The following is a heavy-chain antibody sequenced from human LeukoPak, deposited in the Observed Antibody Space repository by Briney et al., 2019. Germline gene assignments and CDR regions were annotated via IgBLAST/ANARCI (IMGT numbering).Heavy chain of an antibody. CDR3: ARVEYSSGWYSRGLGFDP. V-gene: IGHV4-30-2*01. D-gene: IGHD6-19*01. Sequence: PSQTLSLTCTVSGGSISSGGYYWSWIRQPPGKGLEWIGYIYHSGSTYYNPSLKSRVTISVDRSKNQFSLKLSSVTAADTAVYYCARVEYSSGWYSRGLGFDPWGQGTLVTVSS. CDR2: IYHSGST. CDR1: GGSISSGGYY. J-gene: IGHJ5*02.